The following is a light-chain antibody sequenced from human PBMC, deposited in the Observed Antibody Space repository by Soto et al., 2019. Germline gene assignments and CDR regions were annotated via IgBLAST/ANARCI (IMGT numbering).Light chain of an antibody. CDR2: GTS. CDR1: QSVSSN. CDR3: QQSDNWPPT. J-gene: IGKJ1*01. Sequence: MVMTQSPATLSVSPGERATLSCRASQSVSSNLAWYQQKPGQAPRLLIYGTSTRATGIPARFSGSGSGTEFTLSISSLQSEDFAVYYCQQSDNWPPTFGQGTKVDIK. V-gene: IGKV3-15*01.